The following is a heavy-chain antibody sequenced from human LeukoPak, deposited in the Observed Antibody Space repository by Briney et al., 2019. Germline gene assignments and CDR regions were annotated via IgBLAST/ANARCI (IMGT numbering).Heavy chain of an antibody. CDR3: VKDSPPRYSGSPPAY. V-gene: IGHV3-7*03. CDR1: GFTFSSYA. CDR2: INKDGGEK. D-gene: IGHD1-26*01. Sequence: GGSLRLSCAASGFTFSSYAMNWVRQAPGKGLEWVANINKDGGEKYYVDSVKGRFTISRDNAKNSLYLQMNSLRADDTAVYYCVKDSPPRYSGSPPAYWGQGTLVTVSS. J-gene: IGHJ4*02.